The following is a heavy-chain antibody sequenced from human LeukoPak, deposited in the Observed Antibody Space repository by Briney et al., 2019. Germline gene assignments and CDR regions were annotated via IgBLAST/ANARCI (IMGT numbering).Heavy chain of an antibody. J-gene: IGHJ4*02. Sequence: GGSLRPSCAVAGFTFSSYEMNWVRQAPGKGLEWVSYISTGGSTMYYADSVRGRFTISRDNAKNSLYLQMNSLRAEDTAVYYCARGYYDSSGYYNGAYWGQGTLVTVSS. CDR1: GFTFSSYE. CDR3: ARGYYDSSGYYNGAY. V-gene: IGHV3-48*03. CDR2: ISTGGSTM. D-gene: IGHD3-22*01.